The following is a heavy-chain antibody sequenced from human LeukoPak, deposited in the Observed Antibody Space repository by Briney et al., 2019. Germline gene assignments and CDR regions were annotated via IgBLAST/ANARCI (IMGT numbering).Heavy chain of an antibody. CDR1: GGSISSSSYY. CDR3: ARIVVVPAAMIDY. CDR2: IYYSGST. Sequence: PSETLSLTCTVSGGSISSSSYYWGWIRQPPGKGLEWIGSIYYSGSTYYNPSLKSRVTISVDTSKSQFSLKLSSVTAADTAVYYCARIVVVPAAMIDYWGQGTLVTVSS. V-gene: IGHV4-39*01. D-gene: IGHD2-2*01. J-gene: IGHJ4*02.